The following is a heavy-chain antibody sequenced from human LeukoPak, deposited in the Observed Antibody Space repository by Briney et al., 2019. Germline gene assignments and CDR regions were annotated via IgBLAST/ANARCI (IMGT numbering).Heavy chain of an antibody. CDR2: ISSSGDSL. D-gene: IGHD2/OR15-2a*01. Sequence: GGSLRLSCAASGFTFSDYYMTWIRQAPGKGLEWVSFISSSGDSLYYADSVRGRFTISRDNAKNSLHLQMNSLRAEDTAVYYCAREVVIVPDYFYYGLDVWGQGTTVTVSS. V-gene: IGHV3-11*01. J-gene: IGHJ6*02. CDR1: GFTFSDYY. CDR3: AREVVIVPDYFYYGLDV.